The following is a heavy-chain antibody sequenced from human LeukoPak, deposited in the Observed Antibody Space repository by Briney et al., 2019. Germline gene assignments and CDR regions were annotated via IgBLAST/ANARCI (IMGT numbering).Heavy chain of an antibody. D-gene: IGHD3-10*01. CDR3: ARAAYGSGSNWFDP. J-gene: IGHJ5*02. CDR2: ISISSYI. CDR1: GFTFNTYS. Sequence: KAGGSLRLSCAASGFTFNTYSMNWVRQAPGKGLEWVSSISISSYIYYADSVKGRFTISRDNTKNSLYLQMNSLRVEDTAVYYCARAAYGSGSNWFDPWGQGTLVTVSS. V-gene: IGHV3-21*01.